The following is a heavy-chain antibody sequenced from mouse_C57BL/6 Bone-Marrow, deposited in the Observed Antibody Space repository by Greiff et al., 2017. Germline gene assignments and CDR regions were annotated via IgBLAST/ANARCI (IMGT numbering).Heavy chain of an antibody. V-gene: IGHV1-82*01. Sequence: QVQLQQSGPELVKPGASVKISCKASGYAFSSSWMNWVKQRPGKGLEWIGRIYPGDGDTNYNGKFKGKATLTADKSSSTAYMQLSSLTSEDSAVYFCARGGYDAWFAYWGQGTLDTVSA. J-gene: IGHJ3*01. CDR1: GYAFSSSW. CDR3: ARGGYDAWFAY. CDR2: IYPGDGDT. D-gene: IGHD2-2*01.